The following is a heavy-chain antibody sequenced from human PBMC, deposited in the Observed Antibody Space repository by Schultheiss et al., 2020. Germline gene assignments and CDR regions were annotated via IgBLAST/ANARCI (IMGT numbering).Heavy chain of an antibody. CDR1: GFTFSSYW. V-gene: IGHV3-74*01. D-gene: IGHD5-12*01. CDR2: INSDGSST. J-gene: IGHJ6*02. CDR3: ARDRFIVATGGLDV. Sequence: GGSLRLSCAASGFTFSSYWMHWVRQAPGKGLVWVSRINSDGSSTSYADSVKGRFTISRDNAKNTLYLQMNSLRDEDTAVYYCARDRFIVATGGLDVWGQGTTVTVSS.